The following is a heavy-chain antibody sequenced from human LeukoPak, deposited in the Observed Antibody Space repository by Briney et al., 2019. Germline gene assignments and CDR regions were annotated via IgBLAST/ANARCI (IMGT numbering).Heavy chain of an antibody. CDR3: AREGQQLKHFDY. J-gene: IGHJ4*02. Sequence: ASVKVSCKASGNTFIGYWIHWVRQAPGQGLEWMGAINPRGDATIGAQKFLGRVTTTRDTSTSTVYIELSSLRSEDTAVYYCAREGQQLKHFDYWGQGTLVTVSS. CDR1: GNTFIGYW. D-gene: IGHD6-13*01. V-gene: IGHV1-46*01. CDR2: INPRGDAT.